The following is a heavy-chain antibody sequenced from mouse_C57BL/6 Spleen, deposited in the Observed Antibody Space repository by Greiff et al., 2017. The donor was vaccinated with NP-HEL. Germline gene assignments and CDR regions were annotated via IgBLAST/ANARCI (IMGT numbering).Heavy chain of an antibody. V-gene: IGHV1-42*01. CDR3: ARNYRGYFDY. J-gene: IGHJ2*01. CDR2: SNPSTGGT. D-gene: IGHD2-1*01. Sequence: VQLKESGPELVKPGASVKISCKASGYSFTGYYMNWVKQSPEKSLEWIGESNPSTGGTTYNQKFKAKATLTVDKSSSTAYMQLKSLTSEDSAVYYCARNYRGYFDYWGQGTTLTVSS. CDR1: GYSFTGYY.